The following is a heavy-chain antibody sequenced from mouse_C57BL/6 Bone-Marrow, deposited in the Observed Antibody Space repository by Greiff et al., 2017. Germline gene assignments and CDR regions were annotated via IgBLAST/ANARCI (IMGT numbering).Heavy chain of an antibody. Sequence: EVQRVESGGDLVKPGGSLKLSCAASGFTFSSYGMSWVRQTPDKRLEWVATISSGGSYTYYPDSVKGRFTISRDNAKNTLYLQMSSLKSEDTAMYYCARQGAYYSNYYFDYWGQGTTLTVSS. D-gene: IGHD2-5*01. CDR3: ARQGAYYSNYYFDY. CDR2: ISSGGSYT. V-gene: IGHV5-6*01. J-gene: IGHJ2*01. CDR1: GFTFSSYG.